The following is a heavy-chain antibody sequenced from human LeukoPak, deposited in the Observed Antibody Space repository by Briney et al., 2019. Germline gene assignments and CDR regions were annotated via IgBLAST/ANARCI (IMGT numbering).Heavy chain of an antibody. J-gene: IGHJ4*02. D-gene: IGHD2-15*01. Sequence: QPGASLRLSCAASGFTFSSYAVTWVRQPPGKALEWVSAISTSGGSTFYADSVKGRFTISRDNSKNTLYLQMNSLRAEDTAVYYCAKGILSPVIVPFDFWGQGTLVTDSS. CDR3: AKGILSPVIVPFDF. V-gene: IGHV3-23*01. CDR1: GFTFSSYA. CDR2: ISTSGGST.